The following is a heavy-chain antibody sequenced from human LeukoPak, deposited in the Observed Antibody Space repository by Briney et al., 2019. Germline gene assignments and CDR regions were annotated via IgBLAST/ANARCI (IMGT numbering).Heavy chain of an antibody. J-gene: IGHJ5*02. CDR2: TYYRSKWYN. CDR3: AREKFAPNWFDP. V-gene: IGHV6-1*01. CDR1: GDSVSSNSAA. Sequence: SQTLSHTCAISGDSVSSNSAAWSWIRQSPSRGLEWLGRTYYRSKWYNDYTVSVKSRITINPDTSKNQFSLQLNSVTPEDTAVYYCAREKFAPNWFDPWGQGTLVTVSP.